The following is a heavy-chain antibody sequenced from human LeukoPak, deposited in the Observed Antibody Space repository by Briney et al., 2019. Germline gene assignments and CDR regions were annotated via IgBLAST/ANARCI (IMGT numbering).Heavy chain of an antibody. CDR1: GGSISSGGYY. CDR3: ARDRGRDGYNWEFDY. CDR2: IYYSGST. V-gene: IGHV4-31*03. D-gene: IGHD5-24*01. J-gene: IGHJ4*02. Sequence: SETLSLTCTVSGGSISSGGYYWSWIRQHPGEGLEWIGYIYYSGSTYYNPSLKSRVTISVDTSKNQFSLKLSSVTAADTAVYYCARDRGRDGYNWEFDYWGQGTLVTVSS.